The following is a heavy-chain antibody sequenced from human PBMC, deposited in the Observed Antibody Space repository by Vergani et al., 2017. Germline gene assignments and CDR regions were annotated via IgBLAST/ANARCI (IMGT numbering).Heavy chain of an antibody. V-gene: IGHV4-61*08. CDR2: IYYTGST. CDR3: ARGWVSGWYGELGY. CDR1: GGSITYGAFY. J-gene: IGHJ4*02. Sequence: QLQLQESGPGLVKPSETLSLTCTVSGGSITYGAFYWGWIRQPPGKGLEWIGNIYYTGSTNYNPSLQSRVTMSVDTSNNQFSLRLSSVTAADTAVYYCARGWVSGWYGELGYWGQGTLVTVSS. D-gene: IGHD6-19*01.